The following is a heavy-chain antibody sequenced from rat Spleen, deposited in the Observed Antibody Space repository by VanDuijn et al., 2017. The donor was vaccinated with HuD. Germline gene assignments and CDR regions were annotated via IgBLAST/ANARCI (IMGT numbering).Heavy chain of an antibody. CDR2: ITYEGSST. Sequence: EVQLVESGGGLVQPGRSLKLSCVASGFTFNYYWMTWIRQAPGRGLEWVASITYEGSSTYFGDSVKGRFTISRDNAKSTLYLQMNSLRTEDTATYYCARHPNYHVMDAWGQGASVTVS. J-gene: IGHJ4*01. CDR3: ARHPNYHVMDA. CDR1: GFTFNYYW. V-gene: IGHV5-31*01.